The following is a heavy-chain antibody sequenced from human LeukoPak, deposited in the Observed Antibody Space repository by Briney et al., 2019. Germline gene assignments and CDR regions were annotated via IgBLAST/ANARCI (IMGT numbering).Heavy chain of an antibody. CDR3: AKISQSIAVAGSFHD. CDR1: GFTFSSYA. J-gene: IGHJ4*02. V-gene: IGHV3-23*01. CDR2: ISGSGGST. Sequence: PGGSLRLSCAASGFTFSSYAVSWVRQAPGKGLERVSVISGSGGSTYYADSVKGRFTISRDNSKNTLYLQMNSLRAEDTAVYYCAKISQSIAVAGSFHDWGLGTLVTVSS. D-gene: IGHD6-19*01.